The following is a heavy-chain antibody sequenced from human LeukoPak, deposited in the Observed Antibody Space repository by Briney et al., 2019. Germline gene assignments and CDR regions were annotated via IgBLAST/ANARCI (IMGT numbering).Heavy chain of an antibody. CDR2: MYYSGTT. Sequence: SETLSLTCTVSGGSISTYYWTWIRQPPGKGLEWIGYMYYSGTTNYNPSLKSRVTISVDTSKNQLSLKLSSVTAADTAVYYCARGRGYSYGSASIWFDPWGQGTLVTVSS. V-gene: IGHV4-59*01. CDR1: GGSISTYY. J-gene: IGHJ5*02. CDR3: ARGRGYSYGSASIWFDP. D-gene: IGHD5-18*01.